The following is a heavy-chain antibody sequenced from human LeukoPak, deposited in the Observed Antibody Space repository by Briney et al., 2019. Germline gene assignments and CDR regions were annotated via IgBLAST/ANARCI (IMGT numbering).Heavy chain of an antibody. V-gene: IGHV3-23*01. CDR2: ISGSGGTT. Sequence: QAGGSLRLSCAASGFTFSSYAMSWVRQAPGKGLEWVSAISGSGGTTYYADSVKGRFTISRDNSKNTLSLQMNSLRAADTAVYYCGKVVWTVSGPTDYWGQGTLVAVSS. J-gene: IGHJ4*02. CDR1: GFTFSSYA. CDR3: GKVVWTVSGPTDY. D-gene: IGHD1-1*01.